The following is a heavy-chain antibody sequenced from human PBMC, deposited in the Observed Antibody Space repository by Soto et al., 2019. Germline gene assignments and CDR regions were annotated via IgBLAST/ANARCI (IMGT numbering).Heavy chain of an antibody. J-gene: IGHJ6*02. V-gene: IGHV1-24*01. CDR2: FDPEDGET. CDR3: ATSIAAAGLEPYYYGMDV. Sequence: QVQLVQSGAEVKKPGASVKVSCKVSGYTLTELSMHWVRQAPGKGLEWMGGFDPEDGETIYAQKFQGRVTMTEDTSTDTAYMELSSLRAADTAVYYCATSIAAAGLEPYYYGMDVWGQGTTVAVSS. D-gene: IGHD6-13*01. CDR1: GYTLTELS.